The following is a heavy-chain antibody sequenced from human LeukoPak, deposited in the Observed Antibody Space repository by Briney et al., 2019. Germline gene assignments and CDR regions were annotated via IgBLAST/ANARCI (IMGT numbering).Heavy chain of an antibody. Sequence: GGSLRLSCAASGFTFDDYAMHWVRQAPGKGLEWVSGISWNSGSIGYADSVKGRFTISRDNAKNSLYLQMNSLRAEDTAVCYCARDRTAVARNDAFDIWGQGTMVTVSS. J-gene: IGHJ3*02. CDR2: ISWNSGSI. CDR1: GFTFDDYA. D-gene: IGHD6-19*01. CDR3: ARDRTAVARNDAFDI. V-gene: IGHV3-9*01.